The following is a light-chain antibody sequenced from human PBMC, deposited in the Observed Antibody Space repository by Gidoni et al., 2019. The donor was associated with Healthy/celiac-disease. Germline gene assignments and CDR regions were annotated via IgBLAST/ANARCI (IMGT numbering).Light chain of an antibody. CDR2: AAS. CDR1: QGIRND. Sequence: AIQMTHSQSSLSASVGDRVTITCRASQGIRNDLGWYQQKPGKAPKLLIYAASSLQSGVPSRFSGSGSGTDFTLTISSLQPEDFATYYCLQDYNYPLTFGGGTKVEIK. V-gene: IGKV1-6*01. J-gene: IGKJ4*01. CDR3: LQDYNYPLT.